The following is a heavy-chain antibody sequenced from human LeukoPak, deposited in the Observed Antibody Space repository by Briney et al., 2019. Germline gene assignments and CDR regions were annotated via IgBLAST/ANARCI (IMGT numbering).Heavy chain of an antibody. J-gene: IGHJ4*02. CDR1: GGTFNSYA. CDR2: IIPILGIA. CDR3: AREDYGGNYDY. Sequence: GAPVKVSCKASGGTFNSYAISWVRQAPGQGLEWMGGIIPILGIANYAQKFQRRVAITADKSTSTAYMELSSLRSEDTAVYYCAREDYGGNYDYWGQGTLVIVSS. D-gene: IGHD4-23*01. V-gene: IGHV1-69*10.